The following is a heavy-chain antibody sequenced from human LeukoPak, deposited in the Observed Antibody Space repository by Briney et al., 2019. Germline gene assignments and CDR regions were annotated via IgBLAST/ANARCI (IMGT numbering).Heavy chain of an antibody. Sequence: ASVKVSCKASGGTFSSYAISWVRQAPGQGLEWMGGIIPIFGTANYAQKFQGRVTITADESTSTAYMELSSLRSEDTAVYYCARASREGILTGYYPLDYWGQGTLVTVSS. J-gene: IGHJ4*02. CDR2: IIPIFGTA. D-gene: IGHD3-9*01. CDR3: ARASREGILTGYYPLDY. CDR1: GGTFSSYA. V-gene: IGHV1-69*01.